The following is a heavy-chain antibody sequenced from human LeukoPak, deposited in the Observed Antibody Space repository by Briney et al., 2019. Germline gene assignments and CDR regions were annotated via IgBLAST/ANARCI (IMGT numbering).Heavy chain of an antibody. V-gene: IGHV4-39*07. CDR2: IYYSGST. J-gene: IGHJ6*02. D-gene: IGHD3-10*01. CDR1: GGSISSSSYY. CDR3: AGLSPSMVRGEGDYYYYYGMDV. Sequence: SETLSFTCTVSGGSISSSSYYWGWIRQPPGKGLEWIGSIYYSGSTYYNPSLKSRVTISVDKSKNQFSLKLSSVTAADTAVYYCAGLSPSMVRGEGDYYYYYGMDVWGQGTTVTVSS.